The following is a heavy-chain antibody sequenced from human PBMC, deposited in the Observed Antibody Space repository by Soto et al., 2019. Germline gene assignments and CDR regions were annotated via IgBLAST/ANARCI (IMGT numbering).Heavy chain of an antibody. Sequence: PSETLSLTCAVYGGSFSGYYWSWIRQSPGKGLEWIGEINRSGSTNYTPSLKSRVTISVDTSKNQVSLKLSSVTAADTAVYYCARTTAFVSGTYPPAHFDYWGQGTRVTVSS. CDR3: ARTTAFVSGTYPPAHFDY. D-gene: IGHD3-16*01. J-gene: IGHJ4*02. CDR2: INRSGST. V-gene: IGHV4-34*01. CDR1: GGSFSGYY.